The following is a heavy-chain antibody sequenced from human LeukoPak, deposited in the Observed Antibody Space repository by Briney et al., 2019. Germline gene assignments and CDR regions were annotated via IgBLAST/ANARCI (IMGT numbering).Heavy chain of an antibody. CDR2: IKHDGSEK. J-gene: IGHJ4*02. CDR3: ARDAGRKDDY. V-gene: IGHV3-7*01. CDR1: GFTFGNFW. Sequence: GGSLRLSCAASGFTFGNFWMTWVRQAPGKGLEWVANIKHDGSEKYYVDSVKGRFTISRDNAKNSLYLQMNSLRAEDTAVYYCARDAGRKDDYWGQRTLVTVSS.